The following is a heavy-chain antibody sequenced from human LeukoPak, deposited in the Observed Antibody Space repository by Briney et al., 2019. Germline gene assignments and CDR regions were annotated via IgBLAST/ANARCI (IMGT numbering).Heavy chain of an antibody. CDR3: ALNPDYYGSGSFDY. CDR2: IKEDGSEK. CDR1: GFTFSSYW. Sequence: GGSLRFSCAASGFTFSSYWMSWVRQAPGKGLEWVADIKEDGSEKYYVDSVKGRFTISRDNAKNSLYLQMNSLRAEDTAVYYCALNPDYYGSGSFDYWGQGTLVTVSS. V-gene: IGHV3-7*01. J-gene: IGHJ4*02. D-gene: IGHD3-10*01.